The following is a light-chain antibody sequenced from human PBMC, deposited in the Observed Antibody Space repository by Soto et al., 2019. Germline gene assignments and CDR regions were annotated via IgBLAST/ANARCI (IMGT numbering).Light chain of an antibody. CDR1: QDIGNY. J-gene: IGKJ2*01. V-gene: IGKV1-33*01. Sequence: DTQMTQSPSSLSASVGDRVTITCQASQDIGNYLNWYQQKPGKAPKLLIYDASNLETGVPSRFSGSGSGTGFTFTISSLVPEDIATYYCQQYDHIPYTFGQGTKLEIK. CDR2: DAS. CDR3: QQYDHIPYT.